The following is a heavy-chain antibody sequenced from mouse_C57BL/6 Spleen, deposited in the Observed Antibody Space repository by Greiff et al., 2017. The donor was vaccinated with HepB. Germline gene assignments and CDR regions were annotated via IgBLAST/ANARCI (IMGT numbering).Heavy chain of an antibody. CDR3: ARGGTTVVAKDYYAMDY. Sequence: QVQLQQPGAELVKPGASVKLSCKASGYTFTSYWMHWVKQRPGRGLEWIGRIDPNSGGTKYNEKFKSKATPTVDKPSSTAYMQLSSLTSEDSAVYYCARGGTTVVAKDYYAMDYWGQGTSVTVSS. D-gene: IGHD1-1*01. J-gene: IGHJ4*01. CDR1: GYTFTSYW. V-gene: IGHV1-72*01. CDR2: IDPNSGGT.